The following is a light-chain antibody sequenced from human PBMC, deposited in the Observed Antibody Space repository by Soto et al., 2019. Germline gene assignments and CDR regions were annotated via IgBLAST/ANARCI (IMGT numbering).Light chain of an antibody. Sequence: EIVLTQSPDTLSLSPGERATLSCRASQSVRSSLAWYQQEPGQAPRLLIYDASNRATGIPARFSGSGSGTDFTLTISSLEPEDFAVYYCQQRSNWPPEVTFGPGTKVDIK. CDR3: QQRSNWPPEVT. CDR1: QSVRSS. J-gene: IGKJ3*01. V-gene: IGKV3-11*01. CDR2: DAS.